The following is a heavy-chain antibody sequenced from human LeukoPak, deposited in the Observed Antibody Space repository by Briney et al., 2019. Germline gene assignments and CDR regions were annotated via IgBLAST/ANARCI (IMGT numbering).Heavy chain of an antibody. Sequence: PGGSLRLSCAASGFTFSSYDMHWVRQATGKGLEWVSAIGTAGDTYYPGSVKGRFTISRENANNSLYLQMNSLRAGDTAVYYCAAANLRLGELSLYYWGQGTLVTVSS. CDR2: IGTAGDT. CDR1: GFTFSSYD. CDR3: AAANLRLGELSLYY. J-gene: IGHJ4*02. D-gene: IGHD3-16*02. V-gene: IGHV3-13*01.